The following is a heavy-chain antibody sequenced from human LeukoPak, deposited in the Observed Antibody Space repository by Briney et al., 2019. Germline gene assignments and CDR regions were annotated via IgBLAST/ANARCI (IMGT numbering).Heavy chain of an antibody. CDR1: GYTFTSYG. CDR3: ARVQLWLNVFDY. J-gene: IGHJ4*02. D-gene: IGHD5-18*01. Sequence: ASVKVSCKASGYTFTSYGISWVRQAPGQGLEWMGWISAYNGNTNYAQKLQGRVTMTTDTSTSTAYTELRSLRSDDTAVYYCARVQLWLNVFDYWGQGTLVTVSS. V-gene: IGHV1-18*01. CDR2: ISAYNGNT.